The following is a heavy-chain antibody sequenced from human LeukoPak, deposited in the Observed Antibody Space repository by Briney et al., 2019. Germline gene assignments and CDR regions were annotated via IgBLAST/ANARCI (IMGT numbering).Heavy chain of an antibody. CDR2: ISGSGGST. J-gene: IGHJ4*02. Sequence: SGGSLRLSCAASGFTFSSYAMSWVRQAPGKGLEWVSAISGSGGSTYYADSVKGRFTISRDNAKNSLYLQMNSLRAEDTAVYYCARELYYYDSRGYFDYWGQGTLVTVSS. D-gene: IGHD3-22*01. CDR3: ARELYYYDSRGYFDY. CDR1: GFTFSSYA. V-gene: IGHV3-23*01.